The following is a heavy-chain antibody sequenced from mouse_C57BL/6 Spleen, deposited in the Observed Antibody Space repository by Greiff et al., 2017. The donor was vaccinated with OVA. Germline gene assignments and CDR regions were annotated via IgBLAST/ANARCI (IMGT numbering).Heavy chain of an antibody. CDR3: ARESYDGYYGGDAMDY. J-gene: IGHJ4*01. V-gene: IGHV3-6*01. CDR1: GYSITSGYY. Sequence: DVQLQESGPGLVKPSQSLSLTCSVTGYSITSGYYWNWIRQFPGNKLEWMGYISYDGSNNYNPSLKNRISITRDTSKNQFFLKLNSVTTEDTATYYCARESYDGYYGGDAMDYWGQGTSVTVSS. D-gene: IGHD2-3*01. CDR2: ISYDGSN.